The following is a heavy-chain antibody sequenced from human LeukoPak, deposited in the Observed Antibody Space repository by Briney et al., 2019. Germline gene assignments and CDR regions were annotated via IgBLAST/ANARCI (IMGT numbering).Heavy chain of an antibody. V-gene: IGHV3-33*05. D-gene: IGHD2-15*01. CDR2: VTYDGNHK. CDR1: GFSFSNHG. J-gene: IGHJ4*02. CDR3: ARGSCSGGSCPYDF. Sequence: GGSLRLSCAASGFSFSNHGMNWVRQAPGKGLEWVAVVTYDGNHKNYADSVKGRFTISRDNSKNTLYLQMNSLRAEDTAVFYCARGSCSGGSCPYDFWAQGTLVTVSS.